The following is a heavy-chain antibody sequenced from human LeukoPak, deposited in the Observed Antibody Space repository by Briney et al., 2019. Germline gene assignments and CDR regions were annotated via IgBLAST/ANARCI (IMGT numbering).Heavy chain of an antibody. Sequence: GGSLRLSCAASEFIFRSYAMSWVRQTPGKGLEWVSSITTAGRTYYADSVKGRFTFSRDTSKSTLFLQLSNLRAEDTAVYFCTRDQTHDYAPIGSATHAYWGQGTLVAVSS. CDR1: EFIFRSYA. J-gene: IGHJ4*02. CDR3: TRDQTHDYAPIGSATHAY. D-gene: IGHD2-2*01. V-gene: IGHV3-23*01. CDR2: ITTAGRT.